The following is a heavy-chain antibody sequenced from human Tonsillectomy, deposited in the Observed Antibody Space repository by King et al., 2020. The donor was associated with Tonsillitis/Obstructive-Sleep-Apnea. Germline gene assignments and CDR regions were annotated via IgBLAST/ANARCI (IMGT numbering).Heavy chain of an antibody. J-gene: IGHJ4*02. CDR3: AKNYYGSGSLPVVDS. V-gene: IGHV3-30*04. CDR1: GFTFNTYA. Sequence: VQLVESGGGVVQLGRSLRLSCAASGFTFNTYAVHWVRQAPGKGLEWVAVISYDGSTKYYADSVKGRFTISRDNSKNTLYLQMNSLRAEDTAVYYCAKNYYGSGSLPVVDSWGQGTLVTVSS. D-gene: IGHD3-10*01. CDR2: ISYDGSTK.